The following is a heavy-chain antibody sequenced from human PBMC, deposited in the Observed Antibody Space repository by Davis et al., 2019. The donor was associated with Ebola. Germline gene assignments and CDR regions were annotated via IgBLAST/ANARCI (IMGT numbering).Heavy chain of an antibody. CDR2: ITPHNGNT. CDR1: GYTFTTYA. Sequence: ASVKVSCKASGYTFTTYAISWVRQAPGQGLEWMGWITPHNGNTNYAQKLQGRVILTTETPTNTAYMELSSLRSEDTAVYYCARGPLRAIFGVLITSNWFDPWGQGTLVTVSS. J-gene: IGHJ5*02. V-gene: IGHV1-18*01. CDR3: ARGPLRAIFGVLITSNWFDP. D-gene: IGHD3-3*01.